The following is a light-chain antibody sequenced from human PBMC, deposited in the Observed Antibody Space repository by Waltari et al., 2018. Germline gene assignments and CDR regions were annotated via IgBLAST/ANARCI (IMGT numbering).Light chain of an antibody. Sequence: QSVLTQPPSASGTPGQRVTISCSGRSSNIGSNSIFWFQQLPGTAPKLLIHRNNRRPSGVPDRFSGAKSGTAASLAISGLRSEDEADYYCAAWDDSLSGYVFGTGTKVTVL. J-gene: IGLJ1*01. CDR1: SSNIGSNS. CDR3: AAWDDSLSGYV. CDR2: RNN. V-gene: IGLV1-47*01.